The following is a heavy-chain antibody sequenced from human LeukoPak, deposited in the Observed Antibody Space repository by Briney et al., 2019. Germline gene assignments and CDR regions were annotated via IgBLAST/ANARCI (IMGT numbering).Heavy chain of an antibody. CDR1: GYSFTSYW. J-gene: IGHJ2*01. V-gene: IGHV5-51*01. Sequence: GESLKISCKGSGYSFTSYWIGWVRQMPGKGLEWMGIIYLHDSDTRYSPSFQGQVTISADKSISTAYLQWSSLKASDTAIYYYERATLIEWYFDVWGRGTLVTVSS. CDR2: IYLHDSDT. CDR3: ERATLIEWYFDV. D-gene: IGHD3-22*01.